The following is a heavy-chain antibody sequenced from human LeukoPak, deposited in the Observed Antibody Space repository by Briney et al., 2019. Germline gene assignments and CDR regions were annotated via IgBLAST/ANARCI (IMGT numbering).Heavy chain of an antibody. D-gene: IGHD2-15*01. CDR2: MNGYNGNT. Sequence: ASVTVSCKASGYSFTSYGISGVRQAPGQGLEWMGWMNGYNGNTDYAQNLQDRVTMNTDTSTTTSTAYMELRSLRSDDTAVYYCARGRMYDAFDMWGQGTMVTVSS. CDR1: GYSFTSYG. CDR3: ARGRMYDAFDM. J-gene: IGHJ3*02. V-gene: IGHV1-18*01.